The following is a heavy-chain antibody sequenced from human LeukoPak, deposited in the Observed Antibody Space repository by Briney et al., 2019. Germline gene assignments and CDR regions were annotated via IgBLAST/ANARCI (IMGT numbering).Heavy chain of an antibody. CDR2: IYHSGST. CDR1: GYSISSGYY. Sequence: PSETLSLTCTVSGYSISSGYYWGWIRQPPGKGLEWIGSIYHSGSTYYNPSLKSRVTISVDTSKNQFSLKLSSVTAADTAVYYCAREFTVYRYFDLWGRGTLVTVSS. V-gene: IGHV4-38-2*02. CDR3: AREFTVYRYFDL. D-gene: IGHD2-8*01. J-gene: IGHJ2*01.